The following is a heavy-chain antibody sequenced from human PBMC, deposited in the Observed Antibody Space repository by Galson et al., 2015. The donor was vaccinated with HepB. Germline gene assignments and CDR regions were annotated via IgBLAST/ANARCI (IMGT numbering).Heavy chain of an antibody. CDR1: GDSVSSNSAA. CDR2: TYYRSKWYN. D-gene: IGHD2-15*01. V-gene: IGHV6-1*01. CDR3: ARDEGYCSGGSCQSEDAFDI. Sequence: CAISGDSVSSNSAAWNWIRQSPSRGLEWLGRTYYRSKWYNDYAVSVKSRITINPDTSKNQFSLQLNSVTPEDTAVYYCARDEGYCSGGSCQSEDAFDIWGQGTMVTVSS. J-gene: IGHJ3*02.